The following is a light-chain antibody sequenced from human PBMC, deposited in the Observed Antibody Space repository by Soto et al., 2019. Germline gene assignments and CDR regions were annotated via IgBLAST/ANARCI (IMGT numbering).Light chain of an antibody. V-gene: IGLV2-14*01. J-gene: IGLJ2*01. CDR3: TSYTTTSAVI. CDR2: EVS. CDR1: SSDIGRYNY. Sequence: HSVLSQPASVSGSPGQSITISCTGTSSDIGRYNYVSWYQQHPGMAPQLLIYEVSDRPSGVSNRFSGSKSGNTASLTISGLQAEDEADYFCTSYTTTSAVIFGGGTKLTVL.